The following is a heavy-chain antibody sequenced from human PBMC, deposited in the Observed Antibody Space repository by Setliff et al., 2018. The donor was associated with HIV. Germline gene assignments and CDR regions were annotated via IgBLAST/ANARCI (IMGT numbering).Heavy chain of an antibody. J-gene: IGHJ4*02. CDR2: ISSNGGST. V-gene: IGHV3-64D*09. CDR3: VKDRDWNYVFDY. D-gene: IGHD1-7*01. CDR1: SSYA. Sequence: GGSLRLSCAASSSYAMSWVRQAPGEGLEWVSSISSNGGSTYYADSVKGRFTISRDNSKNTLYLQMSSLRAEDTAVYYCVKDRDWNYVFDYWGQGTLVTAPQ.